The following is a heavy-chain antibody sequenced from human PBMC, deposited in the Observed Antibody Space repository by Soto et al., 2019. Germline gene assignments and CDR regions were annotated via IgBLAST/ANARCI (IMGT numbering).Heavy chain of an antibody. D-gene: IGHD2-15*01. CDR1: GFTFSSYA. J-gene: IGHJ4*02. Sequence: PGGSMRLSCAASGFTFSSYAMHWVRQAPGKGLEWVAVISYDGSNKYYADSVKGRFTISRDNSKNTLYLQMNSLRAEDTAVYYCARDGNYVDYWGQGTLVTVS. V-gene: IGHV3-30-3*01. CDR2: ISYDGSNK. CDR3: ARDGNYVDY.